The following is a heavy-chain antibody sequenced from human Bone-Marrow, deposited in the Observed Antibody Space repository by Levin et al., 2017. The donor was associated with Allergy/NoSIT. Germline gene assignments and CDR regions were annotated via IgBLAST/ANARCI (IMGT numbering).Heavy chain of an antibody. V-gene: IGHV3-33*01. J-gene: IGHJ4*02. CDR2: IWYDGSNK. Sequence: GGSLRLSCAASGFTFSSYGMHWVRQAPGKGLEWVAVIWYDGSNKYYADSVKGRFTISRDNSKNTLYLQMNSLRAEDTAVYYCARDPFRDGVATIIDYWCQGTLVTVSS. CDR3: ARDPFRDGVATIIDY. D-gene: IGHD5-12*01. CDR1: GFTFSSYG.